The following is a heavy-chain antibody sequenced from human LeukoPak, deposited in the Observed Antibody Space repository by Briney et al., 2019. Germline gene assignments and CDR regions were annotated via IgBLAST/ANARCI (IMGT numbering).Heavy chain of an antibody. CDR2: INPNSGGT. CDR1: GYTFTGYY. Sequence: ASVKVSCKASGYTFTGYYMHWVRQAPGQGLEWMGCINPNSGGTNYAQKFQGRVTMTRDTSINTAYMELSRLTSDDTAVYYCAKVGVPAAKYYYYYYYMDVWGKGTTVTVSS. CDR3: AKVGVPAAKYYYYYYYMDV. J-gene: IGHJ6*03. V-gene: IGHV1-2*02. D-gene: IGHD2-2*01.